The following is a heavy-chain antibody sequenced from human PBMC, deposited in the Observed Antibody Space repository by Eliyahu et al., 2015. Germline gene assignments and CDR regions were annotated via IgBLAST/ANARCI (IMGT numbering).Heavy chain of an antibody. V-gene: IGHV1-69*06. CDR2: IVPVFAAA. Sequence: QVHLVQSGAEVKKPGSSVXVSCXASGGAFGNYAFNWVRQAPGQGPEWMGDIVPVFAAANYAQKFQGRVTITADTSTNTVNMVLTSLKSDDTAVYYCARDRGVKEPFFESWGQGTLVTVSS. J-gene: IGHJ4*02. CDR1: GGAFGNYA. CDR3: ARDRGVKEPFFES. D-gene: IGHD1-14*01.